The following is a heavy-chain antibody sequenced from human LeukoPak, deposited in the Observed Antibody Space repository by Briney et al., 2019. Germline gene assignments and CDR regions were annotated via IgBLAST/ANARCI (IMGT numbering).Heavy chain of an antibody. Sequence: GGSLKISCKGSGCSFTSYWISWVRQLPGKGLEWLGIIHPRDSETRYSPSFQGQVTMSADKSITTAYLQWTSLKVSDTAMYYCARRTYDVLTGTPSSVRKNWFDSWGQGTLVTVSS. J-gene: IGHJ5*01. CDR3: ARRTYDVLTGTPSSVRKNWFDS. CDR1: GCSFTSYW. CDR2: IHPRDSET. V-gene: IGHV5-51*01. D-gene: IGHD3-9*01.